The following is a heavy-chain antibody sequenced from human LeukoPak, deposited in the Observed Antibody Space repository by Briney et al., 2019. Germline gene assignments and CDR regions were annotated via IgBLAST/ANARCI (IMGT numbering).Heavy chain of an antibody. V-gene: IGHV4-59*01. Sequence: SETLSLTCTVSGGSISSYYWSWIRQPPGKGLEWFGYIYYSGSPNYNPSLKSRVTISVDTSKNQFSLKLSSVTAADTAVYYCAREAAEYYYDSSGYYYFYYYYYMDVWGKGTTVTVSS. D-gene: IGHD3-22*01. CDR3: AREAAEYYYDSSGYYYFYYYYYMDV. J-gene: IGHJ6*03. CDR2: IYYSGSP. CDR1: GGSISSYY.